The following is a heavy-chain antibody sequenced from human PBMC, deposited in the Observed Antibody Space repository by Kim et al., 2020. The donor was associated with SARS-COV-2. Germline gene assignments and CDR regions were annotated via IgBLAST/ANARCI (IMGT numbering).Heavy chain of an antibody. CDR1: GGTFSSYA. D-gene: IGHD2-15*01. J-gene: IGHJ6*02. Sequence: SVKVSCKASGGTFSSYAISWVRQAPGQGLEWMGGIIPIFGTANYAQKFQGRVTITADESTSTAYMELSSLRSEDTAVYYCAFSYPGYCSGGSCGTPFWDGMDVWGQGTTVTVSS. CDR3: AFSYPGYCSGGSCGTPFWDGMDV. CDR2: IIPIFGTA. V-gene: IGHV1-69*13.